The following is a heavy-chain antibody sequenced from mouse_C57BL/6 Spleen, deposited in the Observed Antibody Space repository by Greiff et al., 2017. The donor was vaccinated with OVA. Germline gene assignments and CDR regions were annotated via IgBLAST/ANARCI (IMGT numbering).Heavy chain of an antibody. CDR2: IYPRSGNT. CDR3: ARWGLRAWFAY. Sequence: VQLQQSGAELARPGASVKLSCKASGYTFTSYGISWAKQRTGQGLEWIGEIYPRSGNTSYNEKFKGKAKLTADKSSSTAYMELRSLTSEDSAVYFCARWGLRAWFAYWGQGTLVTVSA. CDR1: GYTFTSYG. D-gene: IGHD2-4*01. J-gene: IGHJ3*01. V-gene: IGHV1-81*01.